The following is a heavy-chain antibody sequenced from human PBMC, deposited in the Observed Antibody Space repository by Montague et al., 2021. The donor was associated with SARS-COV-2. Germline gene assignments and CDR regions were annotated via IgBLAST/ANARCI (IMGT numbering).Heavy chain of an antibody. D-gene: IGHD6-13*01. Sequence: IYYTESTFYNPSLKSRVTISVDTSQNQFSLKLSSVTAADTAMYYCAGQRASSPFDHGGKGTLVTVSS. CDR2: IYYTEST. J-gene: IGHJ4*02. CDR3: AGQRASSPFDH. V-gene: IGHV4-39*01.